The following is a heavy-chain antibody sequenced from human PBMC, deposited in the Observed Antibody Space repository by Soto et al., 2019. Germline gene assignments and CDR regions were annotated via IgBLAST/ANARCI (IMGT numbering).Heavy chain of an antibody. CDR3: AKNGQWLATPPEA. CDR2: ITDSGYTA. CDR1: GFSFGTFV. D-gene: IGHD6-19*01. V-gene: IGHV3-23*01. Sequence: EMQLLESGGASVQPGGSLRLSCAASGFSFGTFVMTWFRQAPGGDLEWVASITDSGYTASYAETVEGRVTVSRDNSKNKLHLEMNDVRAEDTATYYCAKNGQWLATPPEAWGQGTLVTVSS. J-gene: IGHJ4*02.